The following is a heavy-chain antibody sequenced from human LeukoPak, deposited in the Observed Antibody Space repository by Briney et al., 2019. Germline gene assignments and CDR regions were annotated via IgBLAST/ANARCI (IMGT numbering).Heavy chain of an antibody. CDR2: ISRSSSSI. J-gene: IGHJ4*02. CDR1: GFDFSTHS. V-gene: IGHV3-48*01. D-gene: IGHD2-15*01. CDR3: ARYCSGGGCYFDY. Sequence: GGSLRLSCAVSGFDFSTHSMNWVRQAPGKGLEWLAYISRSSSSIYYRDSVKGRFTISRDNDKSSLYLQMKSLRAEDTAVYYCARYCSGGGCYFDYWGQGTLVTVSS.